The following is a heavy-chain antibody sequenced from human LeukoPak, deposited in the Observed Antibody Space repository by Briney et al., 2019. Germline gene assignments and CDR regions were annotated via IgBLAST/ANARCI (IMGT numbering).Heavy chain of an antibody. J-gene: IGHJ4*02. CDR3: ARDQDSSSSGFDY. CDR1: GFTFINYA. Sequence: GGSLRLSCAASGFTFINYAMYWVRQAPGKGLEWVSSIGSSSSHIYYADSVKGRFTISRDNSKNSLHLQMNSLRAEDTAVYYCARDQDSSSSGFDYWGQGTLVTVSS. V-gene: IGHV3-21*01. D-gene: IGHD6-6*01. CDR2: IGSSSSHI.